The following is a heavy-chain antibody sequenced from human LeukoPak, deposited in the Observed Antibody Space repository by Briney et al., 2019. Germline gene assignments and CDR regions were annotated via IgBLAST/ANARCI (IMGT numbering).Heavy chain of an antibody. CDR1: GGTFISYA. D-gene: IGHD6-13*01. J-gene: IGHJ4*02. CDR3: ASGLGIAAAGRDY. V-gene: IGHV1-69*05. CDR2: IIPIFGTA. Sequence: GASVTVSCMASGGTFISYAIRWVRQPPAQGLEWMGGIIPIFGTANYAQKFQGRVTITTDESTSTAYMELSSLRSEDTAVYYCASGLGIAAAGRDYWGQGTLVTVSS.